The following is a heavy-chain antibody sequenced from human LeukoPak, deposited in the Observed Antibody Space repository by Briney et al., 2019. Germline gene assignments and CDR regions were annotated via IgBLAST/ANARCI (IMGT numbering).Heavy chain of an antibody. CDR1: GFTFSSYG. CDR3: ARKEEDDAFDI. Sequence: GGSLRLSCAASGFTFSSYGMHWVRQAPGKGLEWVSSISSTSSSSYIFYADSVRGRFTISRDNAKNSLYLQMNSLRAEDMAVYYCARKEEDDAFDIWGQGTMVTVSS. J-gene: IGHJ3*02. V-gene: IGHV3-21*06. CDR2: ISSTSSSSYI.